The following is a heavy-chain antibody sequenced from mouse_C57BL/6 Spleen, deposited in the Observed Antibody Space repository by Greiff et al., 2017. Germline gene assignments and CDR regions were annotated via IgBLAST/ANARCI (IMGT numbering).Heavy chain of an antibody. CDR2: INPYNGGT. Sequence: VQLQQSGPVLVKPGASVKMSCKASGYTFTDYYMNWVKQSHGKSLEWIGVINPYNGGTSYNQKFKGKATLTVDKSSSTAYMELNSLTSEDSAVYYCAREYYDLYAMDYCGQGTSVTVSS. D-gene: IGHD2-4*01. V-gene: IGHV1-19*01. CDR1: GYTFTDYY. J-gene: IGHJ4*01. CDR3: AREYYDLYAMDY.